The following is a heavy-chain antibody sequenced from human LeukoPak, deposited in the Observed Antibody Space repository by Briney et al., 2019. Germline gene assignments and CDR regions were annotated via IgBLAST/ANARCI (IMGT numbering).Heavy chain of an antibody. Sequence: PGRSLRLFCAASGFTFSSYAMHWVRQAPGKGLEWVAVISYDGSNKYYAESVTGRFTIYREKSTKTLYLKMNSLRAEATAVYYCAGALAAAGKSDAFDIWGQGTMVPASS. CDR1: GFTFSSYA. CDR3: AGALAAAGKSDAFDI. CDR2: ISYDGSNK. J-gene: IGHJ3*02. V-gene: IGHV3-30*04. D-gene: IGHD6-13*01.